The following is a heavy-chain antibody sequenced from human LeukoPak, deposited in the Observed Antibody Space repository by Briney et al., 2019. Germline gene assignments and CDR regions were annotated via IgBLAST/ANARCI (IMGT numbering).Heavy chain of an antibody. CDR1: GYTFTSYD. Sequence: ASVKVSCTASGYTFTSYDINWVRQATGQGLEWMGWMNPNSGNTGYAQKFQGRVTITRNTSISTAYMELSSLRSEDTAVYYCARGRTYYDFWSADRAFDIWGQGTMVTVSS. V-gene: IGHV1-8*03. CDR3: ARGRTYYDFWSADRAFDI. J-gene: IGHJ3*02. D-gene: IGHD3-3*01. CDR2: MNPNSGNT.